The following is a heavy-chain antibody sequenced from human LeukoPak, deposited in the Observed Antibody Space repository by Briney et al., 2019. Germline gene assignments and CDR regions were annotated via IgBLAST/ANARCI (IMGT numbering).Heavy chain of an antibody. Sequence: ASVKVSCKASGYTFTSYDINWVRQATGQGLEWMGWMNPNSSNTGYAQKFQGRVTMTRNTSISTAYMELSSLRSEDTAVYYCASQAVAEHYWGYWGQGTLVTVSS. CDR3: ASQAVAEHYWGY. D-gene: IGHD6-19*01. V-gene: IGHV1-8*01. J-gene: IGHJ4*02. CDR1: GYTFTSYD. CDR2: MNPNSSNT.